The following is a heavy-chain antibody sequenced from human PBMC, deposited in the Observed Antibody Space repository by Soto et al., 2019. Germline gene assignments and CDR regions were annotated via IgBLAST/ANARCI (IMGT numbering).Heavy chain of an antibody. CDR2: INPDSGGT. CDR1: GYTFTGYY. Sequence: GASVKVSCKASGYTFTGYYMHWVRQAPGQGLEWMGWINPDSGGTNYAQTFQGWVTMTRDTSISTAYMELSRLRSDDTALYYCARSSPSDISPLSRGSGYHHNLTGYGMDVWGQGTTVTVSS. CDR3: ARSSPSDISPLSRGSGYHHNLTGYGMDV. J-gene: IGHJ6*01. V-gene: IGHV1-2*04. D-gene: IGHD3-10*01.